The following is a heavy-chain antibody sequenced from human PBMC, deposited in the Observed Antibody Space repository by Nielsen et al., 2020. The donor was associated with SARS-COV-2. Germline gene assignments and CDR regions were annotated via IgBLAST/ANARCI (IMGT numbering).Heavy chain of an antibody. Sequence: GESLKISCAASGFTFSSYSMNWVRQAPGKGLEWVSSISSSSSYIYYADSVKGRFTISRDNAKNSLYLQMNSLRAEDTAVYYCARGSLEAVWFGEPSWEDYWGQGTLVTVSS. CDR3: ARGSLEAVWFGEPSWEDY. D-gene: IGHD3-10*01. J-gene: IGHJ4*02. V-gene: IGHV3-21*01. CDR1: GFTFSSYS. CDR2: ISSSSSYI.